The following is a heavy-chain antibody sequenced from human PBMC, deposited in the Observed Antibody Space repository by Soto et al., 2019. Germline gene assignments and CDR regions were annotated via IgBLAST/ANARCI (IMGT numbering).Heavy chain of an antibody. V-gene: IGHV3-23*01. CDR3: ATPPTIFGVVITNYYYYGMDV. CDR2: ISGSGGST. CDR1: GFTFSSYA. D-gene: IGHD3-3*01. Sequence: EVQLLESGGGLVQPGGSLRLSCAASGFTFSSYAMSWVRQAPGKGLEWVSAISGSGGSTYYADSVKGRFTISRDNSKNTLYLQMNSLRAEDTAVYYCATPPTIFGVVITNYYYYGMDVWGQGTTVTVSS. J-gene: IGHJ6*02.